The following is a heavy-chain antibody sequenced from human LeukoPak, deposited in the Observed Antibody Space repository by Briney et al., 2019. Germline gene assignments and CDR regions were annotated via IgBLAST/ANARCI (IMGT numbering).Heavy chain of an antibody. CDR3: ATHRYSSGWFSNFDY. J-gene: IGHJ4*02. Sequence: SETLSLTCTVSGGSISSYYWSWIRQPPGKGLEWIGYIYYSGSTNYNPSLKSRVTISVDTSKNQFSLKLSSVTAADTAVYYCATHRYSSGWFSNFDYWGQGTLVTVSS. CDR2: IYYSGST. CDR1: GGSISSYY. D-gene: IGHD6-19*01. V-gene: IGHV4-59*01.